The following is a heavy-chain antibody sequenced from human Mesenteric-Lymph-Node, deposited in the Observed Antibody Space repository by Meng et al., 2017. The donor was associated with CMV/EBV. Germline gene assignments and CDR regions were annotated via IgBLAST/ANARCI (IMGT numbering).Heavy chain of an antibody. J-gene: IGHJ5*02. V-gene: IGHV3-11*01. CDR1: GFTFSDYY. Sequence: GGSLRLSCAASGFTFSDYYMSWIRQAPGKGLEWVSYISSSGSTIYYADSVKGRFTISRDNAKNSLYLQMNSLRAEDTALYYCAKAVSSSWLVNWFDPWGQGTLVTVSS. CDR3: AKAVSSSWLVNWFDP. CDR2: ISSSGSTI. D-gene: IGHD6-13*01.